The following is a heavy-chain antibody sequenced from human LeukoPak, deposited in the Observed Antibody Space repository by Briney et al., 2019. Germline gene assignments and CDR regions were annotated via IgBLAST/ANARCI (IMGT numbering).Heavy chain of an antibody. Sequence: SETLSLTCTVSGGSISSSSYYWGWIRQPPGTGLEWIGSIYYSGSTYYNPSLKSRVTISVDTSKNQFSLKLSSVTAADTAVYYCARDTHHYDSSDYHHWGQGTLVTVSS. J-gene: IGHJ5*02. CDR3: ARDTHHYDSSDYHH. CDR2: IYYSGST. CDR1: GGSISSSSYY. V-gene: IGHV4-39*07. D-gene: IGHD3-22*01.